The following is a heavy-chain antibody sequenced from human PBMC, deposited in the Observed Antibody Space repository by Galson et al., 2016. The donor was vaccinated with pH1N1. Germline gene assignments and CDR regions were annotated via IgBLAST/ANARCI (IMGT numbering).Heavy chain of an antibody. V-gene: IGHV3-23*01. CDR3: AKHDGSCYYYSRRLH. CDR2: ISGGGGST. J-gene: IGHJ4*02. Sequence: SLRLSCAVSGITFTNFGMSWLRQAPGKGLEWISAISGGGGSTYHADSVKGRFTISRDNSKNTLNLQMSSLRAEDTAVYYCAKHDGSCYYYSRRLHWGQGTLVTVSS. D-gene: IGHD3-22*01. CDR1: GITFTNFG.